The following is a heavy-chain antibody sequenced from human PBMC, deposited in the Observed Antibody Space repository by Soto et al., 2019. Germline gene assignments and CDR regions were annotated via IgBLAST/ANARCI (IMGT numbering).Heavy chain of an antibody. CDR3: ARAQESDIVLMVYAIHYYYYGMDV. J-gene: IGHJ6*02. D-gene: IGHD2-8*01. V-gene: IGHV1-69*06. CDR1: GGTFSSYA. CDR2: IIPIFGTA. Sequence: SVKVSCKASGGTFSSYAISWVRQAPGQGLEWMGGIIPIFGTANYAQKFQGRVTITADKSTSTAYMELSSLRSEDTAVYYCARAQESDIVLMVYAIHYYYYGMDVWGQGPKVTVSS.